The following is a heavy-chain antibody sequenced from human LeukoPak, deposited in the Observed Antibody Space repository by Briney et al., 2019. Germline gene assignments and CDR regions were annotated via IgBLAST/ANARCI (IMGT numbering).Heavy chain of an antibody. CDR1: GNYW. Sequence: GGSLRLSCAASGNYWMHWVRQAPGKGLEWVAVISYDGSNKYYADSVKGRFTISRDNSKNTLYLEMNSLRAEDTAVYYCAKDGGIVGATIFFDYWGQGTLVTVSS. CDR3: AKDGGIVGATIFFDY. V-gene: IGHV3-30*18. CDR2: ISYDGSNK. J-gene: IGHJ4*02. D-gene: IGHD1-26*01.